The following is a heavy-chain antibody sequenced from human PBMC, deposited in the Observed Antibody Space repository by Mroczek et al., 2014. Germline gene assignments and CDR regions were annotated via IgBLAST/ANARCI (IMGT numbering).Heavy chain of an antibody. CDR2: IYYSGST. V-gene: IGHV4-30-4*01. Sequence: QVQLQESGPGLVKPSQTLSLTCTVSGGSISSGSYYWSWIRQPPGKGLEWIGYIYYSGSTYYNPSLKSRVTISVDTSKNQFSLKLSSVTAADTAVYYCARGGSKYSSSSSFSHWFDPWGQGTLVTVSS. CDR3: ARGGSKYSSSSSFSHWFDP. J-gene: IGHJ5*02. D-gene: IGHD6-6*01. CDR1: GGSISSGSYY.